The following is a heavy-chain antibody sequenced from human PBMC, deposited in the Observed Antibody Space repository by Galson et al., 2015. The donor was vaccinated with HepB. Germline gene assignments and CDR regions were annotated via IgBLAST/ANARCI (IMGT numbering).Heavy chain of an antibody. CDR3: ARGPPHYSTYYYYYYGMDV. J-gene: IGHJ6*02. Sequence: SVKVSCKASGYTFTGYYMHWVRQAPGQGLEWMGWINPNSGGTNYAQKFQGRVTMTRDTSISTAYMELRSLRSDDTAVYYCARGPPHYSTYYYYYYGMDVWGQGTTVTVSS. CDR2: INPNSGGT. D-gene: IGHD4-11*01. V-gene: IGHV1-2*02. CDR1: GYTFTGYY.